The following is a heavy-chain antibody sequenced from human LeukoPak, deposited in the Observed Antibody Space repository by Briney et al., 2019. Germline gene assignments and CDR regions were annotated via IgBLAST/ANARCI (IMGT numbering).Heavy chain of an antibody. D-gene: IGHD3-10*01. CDR2: IYHSGST. CDR1: GYSISSGYY. CDR3: ARDLWFGEFYYHYYMDV. J-gene: IGHJ6*03. Sequence: SETLSLTCTVSGYSISSGYYWGWIRQPPGKGLEWIGSIYHSGSTYYNPSLKSRVTISVDTSKNQFSLKLSSVTAADTAVYYCARDLWFGEFYYHYYMDVWGKGTTVTVSS. V-gene: IGHV4-38-2*02.